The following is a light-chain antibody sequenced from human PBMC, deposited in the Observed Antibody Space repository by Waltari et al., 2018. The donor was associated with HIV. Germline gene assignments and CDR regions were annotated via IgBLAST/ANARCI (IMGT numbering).Light chain of an antibody. Sequence: ERVMTQSPATLSGSPGERATLSCRASQSVSSNLAWYQQGPGQAPRLLIYGASTRATGIPARFSGSGSGTKFTLTISSLQSEDLAVYYCQQYNNSPGTFGQGTKVEIK. CDR3: QQYNNSPGT. J-gene: IGKJ1*01. V-gene: IGKV3-15*01. CDR2: GAS. CDR1: QSVSSN.